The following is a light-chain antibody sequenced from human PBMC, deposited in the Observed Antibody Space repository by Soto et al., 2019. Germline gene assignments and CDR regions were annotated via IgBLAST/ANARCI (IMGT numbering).Light chain of an antibody. V-gene: IGKV3-11*01. J-gene: IGKJ3*01. CDR2: GAS. CDR1: QSVSNN. Sequence: EIVLTQSPGTLSLSPGERATLSCRASQSVSNNLAWYQQKPGQAPRLLIYGASTRATAIPARFSGSGSGTDFTLTISSLEPEDFALYYCQQRADWPITFGPGTKVDIK. CDR3: QQRADWPIT.